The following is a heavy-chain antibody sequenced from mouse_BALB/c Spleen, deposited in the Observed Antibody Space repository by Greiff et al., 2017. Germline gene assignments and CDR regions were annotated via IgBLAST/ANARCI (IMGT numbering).Heavy chain of an antibody. CDR3: ARWGYRYDGVDY. D-gene: IGHD2-14*01. V-gene: IGHV14-3*02. J-gene: IGHJ4*01. Sequence: VQLKQSGAELVKPGASVKLSCTASGFNIKDTYMHWVKQRPEQGLEWIGRIDPANGNTKYDPKFQGKATITADTSSNTAYLQLSSLTSEDTAVYYCARWGYRYDGVDYWGQGTSVTVSS. CDR2: IDPANGNT. CDR1: GFNIKDTY.